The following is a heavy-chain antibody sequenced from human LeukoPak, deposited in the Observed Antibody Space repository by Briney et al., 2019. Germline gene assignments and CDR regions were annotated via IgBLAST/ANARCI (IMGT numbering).Heavy chain of an antibody. D-gene: IGHD5-18*01. V-gene: IGHV1-69*05. CDR3: ARAHTGGYSYGNFDY. J-gene: IGHJ4*02. CDR1: GGTFSSYA. CDR2: IIPIFGTA. Sequence: SVKVSCKASGGTFSSYAISWVRQAPGQGLEWMGWIIPIFGTANYAQKFQGRVTITTDESTSTAYMELSSLRSEDTAVYYCARAHTGGYSYGNFDYWGQGTLVTVSS.